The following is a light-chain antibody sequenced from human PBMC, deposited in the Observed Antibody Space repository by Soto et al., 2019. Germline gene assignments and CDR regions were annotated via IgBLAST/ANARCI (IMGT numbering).Light chain of an antibody. J-gene: IGLJ1*01. CDR3: CSHAGNNNYV. V-gene: IGLV2-8*01. CDR2: AVS. Sequence: QSVLTQPPSAXXXXGQSVAISCTGTSRDVGGQNYVSWYQQHPGKAPKLIIYAVSNRPSGVPDRFSGSKSGNTASLTISGLRAEDEADYYCCSHAGNNNYVFGTGTKVTVL. CDR1: SRDVGGQNY.